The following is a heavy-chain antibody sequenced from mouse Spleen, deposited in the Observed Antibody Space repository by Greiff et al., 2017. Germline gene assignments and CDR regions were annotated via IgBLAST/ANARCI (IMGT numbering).Heavy chain of an antibody. J-gene: IGHJ4*01. CDR1: GYTFTSYT. Sequence: QVHVKQSGAELARPGASVKMSCKASGYTFTSYTMHWVKQRPGQGLEWIGYINPSSGYTKYNQKFKDKATLTADKSSSTAYMQLSSLTSEDSAVYYCAREGAYGYDDAMDYWGQGTSVTVSS. CDR3: AREGAYGYDDAMDY. V-gene: IGHV1-4*01. D-gene: IGHD2-2*01. CDR2: INPSSGYT.